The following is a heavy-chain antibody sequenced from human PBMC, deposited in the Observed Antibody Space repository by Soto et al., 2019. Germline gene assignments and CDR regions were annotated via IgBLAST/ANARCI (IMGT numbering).Heavy chain of an antibody. CDR2: ISGDNGKT. J-gene: IGHJ4*02. CDR1: DYTFTKYG. D-gene: IGHD2-2*01. V-gene: IGHV1-18*01. CDR3: AVLCDRTSCFDS. Sequence: AAVKVSCKTSDYTFTKYGINWVRQAPGQGLEWMGWISGDNGKTKNAQRLQGRLTITTDTSTSTAYMDLRSLRSDDTAVYYCAVLCDRTSCFDSWGQGTLVTVSS.